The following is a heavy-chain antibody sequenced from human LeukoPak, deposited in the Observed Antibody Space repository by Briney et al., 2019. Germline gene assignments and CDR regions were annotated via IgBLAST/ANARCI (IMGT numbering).Heavy chain of an antibody. Sequence: GASVKVSCKASGYTFTGYYMHWVRQAPGQGLEWMGWINPNSGGTNYAQKFQGRVTMTRDTSISTAYMELSRLRSDDTAVYYCARVPRGYSSGRYNFFDYWGQGTLVTVSS. D-gene: IGHD6-19*01. V-gene: IGHV1-2*02. CDR3: ARVPRGYSSGRYNFFDY. CDR1: GYTFTGYY. CDR2: INPNSGGT. J-gene: IGHJ4*02.